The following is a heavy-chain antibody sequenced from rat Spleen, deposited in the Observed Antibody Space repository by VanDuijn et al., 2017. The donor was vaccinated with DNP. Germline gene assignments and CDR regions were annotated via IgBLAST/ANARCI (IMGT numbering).Heavy chain of an antibody. CDR3: NRNEFGQPGVY. Sequence: QVQLKESGPGLVQPSRTLSLTCTVSGFSLTSYNVHWVRQPPGKGLEWMGVIWSGGNTDYNSALKPRLSLSRDTSESRVFLTVTSLQTEDTGIYYCNRNEFGQPGVYWGQGVMVTVSS. J-gene: IGHJ2*01. CDR1: GFSLTSYN. V-gene: IGHV2S13*01. D-gene: IGHD1-4*01. CDR2: IWSGGNT.